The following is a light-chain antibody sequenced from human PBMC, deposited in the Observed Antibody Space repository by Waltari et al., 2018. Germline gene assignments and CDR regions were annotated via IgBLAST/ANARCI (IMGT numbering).Light chain of an antibody. CDR2: GAS. CDR3: QQYGSSPVT. V-gene: IGKV3-20*01. J-gene: IGKJ1*01. CDR1: QSVSSSY. Sequence: EIVLTQSPGTLSLSPGERATLSCRASQSVSSSYLAWYQQKPGQAPRLLIYGASSRATGIPDSFSGSGSGTDFTLTISRLEPEDFAVYYCQQYGSSPVTFGQGTKVEIK.